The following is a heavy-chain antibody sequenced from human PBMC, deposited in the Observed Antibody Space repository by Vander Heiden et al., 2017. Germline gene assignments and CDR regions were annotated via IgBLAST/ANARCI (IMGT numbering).Heavy chain of an antibody. CDR2: ISSSSSYI. D-gene: IGHD4-17*01. CDR3: ARDSDDYGDPTLDY. J-gene: IGHJ4*02. Sequence: EVQLVESGGGLVKPGGSLRLSCAASGFPSISYSWNWVRQAPGKGLEWVSSISSSSSYIYYADAVKGRFTISRDNAKNSLYLQMNSLRAEDTAVYYCARDSDDYGDPTLDYWGQGTLVTVSS. CDR1: GFPSISYS. V-gene: IGHV3-21*01.